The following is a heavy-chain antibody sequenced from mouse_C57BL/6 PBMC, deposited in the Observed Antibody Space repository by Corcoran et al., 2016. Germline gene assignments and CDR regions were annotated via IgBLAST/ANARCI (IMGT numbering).Heavy chain of an antibody. CDR3: ARKTAQAAWLAY. Sequence: QVTLKESGPGILQSSQTLSLTCSFSGFSLSTSGMGVSWIRQPSGKGLEWLAHIYWDDDKRYNPSLKSRLTISKDTSRNQVFLKITSVDTADTATYYWARKTAQAAWLAYWGQGTLVTVSA. CDR1: GFSLSTSGMG. J-gene: IGHJ3*01. D-gene: IGHD3-2*02. CDR2: IYWDDDK. V-gene: IGHV8-12*01.